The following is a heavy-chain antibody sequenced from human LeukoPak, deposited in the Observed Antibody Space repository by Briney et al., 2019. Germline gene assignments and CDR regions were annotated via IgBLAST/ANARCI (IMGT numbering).Heavy chain of an antibody. D-gene: IGHD6-19*01. Sequence: PGGSLRLSCAASGFTFSSYEMNWVRQAPGKGLEWVSYISSSGSTIYYADSVKGRFTVSRDNAKNTLYLQMNSLRAEDTAVYYCTIGYSGGSVAWGQGTLVTVSS. CDR3: TIGYSGGSVA. CDR1: GFTFSSYE. CDR2: ISSSGSTI. J-gene: IGHJ5*02. V-gene: IGHV3-48*03.